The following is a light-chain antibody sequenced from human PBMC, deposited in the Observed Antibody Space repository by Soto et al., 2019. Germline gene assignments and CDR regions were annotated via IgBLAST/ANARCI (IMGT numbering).Light chain of an antibody. CDR2: KAS. J-gene: IGKJ1*01. CDR1: QSISSW. V-gene: IGKV1-5*03. CDR3: QQYNSYSRT. Sequence: DIQMTQSPSTLSASVGDRVTITCRARQSISSWLAWYQQKPGKAPKLMIYKASSLESGVTSRFSCSGSGKELTLSISSLQPDDFSSYYCQQYNSYSRTFGQGTKVEIK.